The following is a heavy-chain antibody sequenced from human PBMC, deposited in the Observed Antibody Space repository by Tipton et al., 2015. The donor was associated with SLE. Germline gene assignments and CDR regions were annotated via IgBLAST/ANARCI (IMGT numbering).Heavy chain of an antibody. V-gene: IGHV3-23*01. D-gene: IGHD3-10*01. CDR3: VREDYYAFDL. Sequence: SLRLSCAASGFTFSNYAMNWVRQAPGKGLAWVSGISGSGENTHYADSVKGRFTISRDNSKNTVYLQIHSLRAEDTAVYYCVREDYYAFDLWGQGTLVTASS. CDR1: GFTFSNYA. CDR2: ISGSGENT. J-gene: IGHJ3*01.